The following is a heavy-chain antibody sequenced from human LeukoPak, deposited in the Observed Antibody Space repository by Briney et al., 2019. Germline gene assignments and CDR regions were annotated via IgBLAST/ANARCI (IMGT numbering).Heavy chain of an antibody. CDR1: GFTVSSNY. V-gene: IGHV3-53*05. CDR2: IYSGGST. J-gene: IGHJ4*02. Sequence: GGSLRLSCAASGFTVSSNYMSWVRQAPGKGLEWVSVIYSGGSTYYADSVKGRFTISRDNSKNTLYLQMNSLRAEDTAVYYCARGPPAATWFYLDYWGQGTLVTVSS. CDR3: ARGPPAATWFYLDY. D-gene: IGHD2-15*01.